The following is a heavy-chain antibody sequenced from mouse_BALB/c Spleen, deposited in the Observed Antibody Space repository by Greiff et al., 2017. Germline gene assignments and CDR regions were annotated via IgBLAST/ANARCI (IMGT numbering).Heavy chain of an antibody. D-gene: IGHD1-2*01. V-gene: IGHV3-6*02. J-gene: IGHJ2*01. CDR3: ARIHYYGPFDY. Sequence: EVQLVESGPGLVKPSQSLSLTCSVTGYSITSGYYWNWIRQFPGNKLEWMGYISYDGSNNYNPSLKNRISITRDTSKNQFFLKLNSVTTEDTATYYCARIHYYGPFDYWGQGTTLTVSS. CDR2: ISYDGSN. CDR1: GYSITSGYY.